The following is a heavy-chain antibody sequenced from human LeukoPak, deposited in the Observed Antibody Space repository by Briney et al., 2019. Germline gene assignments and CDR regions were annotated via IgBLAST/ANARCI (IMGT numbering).Heavy chain of an antibody. J-gene: IGHJ4*02. CDR3: ARYHSGYDDY. CDR2: IYYSGST. V-gene: IGHV4-39*07. D-gene: IGHD5-12*01. Sequence: SETLSLTCTVSGGSVSISSYYWGWIRQPPGKGLEWIGSIYYSGSTYYNPSLKSRVSISVDTSKNQFSLNLNSVIAADTAVYYCARYHSGYDDYWGQGTLVTVSS. CDR1: GGSVSISSYY.